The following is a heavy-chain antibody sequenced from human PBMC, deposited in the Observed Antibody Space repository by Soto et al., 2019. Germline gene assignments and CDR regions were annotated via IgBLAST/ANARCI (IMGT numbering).Heavy chain of an antibody. V-gene: IGHV1-2*02. CDR2: INPNSGGT. Sequence: GASVKVSFKASGYTFTGYYMHWLRQAPGQGLEWMGWINPNSGGTNYAQKFQGRVTMTRDTSISTAYMEPSRLRSDDTAVYYCARGGGGGLNTAMVTLGLYYYYGMDVWGQGTTVTVSS. CDR3: ARGGGGGLNTAMVTLGLYYYYGMDV. CDR1: GYTFTGYY. J-gene: IGHJ6*02. D-gene: IGHD5-18*01.